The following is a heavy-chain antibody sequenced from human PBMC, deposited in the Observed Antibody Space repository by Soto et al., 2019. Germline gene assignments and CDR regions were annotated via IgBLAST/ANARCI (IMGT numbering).Heavy chain of an antibody. Sequence: GGSLRLSCAASGFTFSSYAMSWVRQAPGKGLEWVSAISGSGGSTYYADSVKGRFTISRDNSKNTLYLQMNSLRAEDTAVYYCAKGTSSSWYSWAFDPWGQGTLVTVSS. CDR1: GFTFSSYA. CDR2: ISGSGGST. J-gene: IGHJ5*02. D-gene: IGHD6-13*01. V-gene: IGHV3-23*01. CDR3: AKGTSSSWYSWAFDP.